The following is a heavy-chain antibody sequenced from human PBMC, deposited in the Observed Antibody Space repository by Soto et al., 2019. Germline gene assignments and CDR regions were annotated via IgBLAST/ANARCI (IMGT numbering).Heavy chain of an antibody. D-gene: IGHD3-3*01. Sequence: QVQLQESGPGLVKPSETLSLTCSVSGASISRYYWSWIRQLPGKGLEWIGFIYYTGSTNHNPSLKIRVTMSIDTSKNQFSLKLNSVTAADTAVYYCASVRSGSSWAFDIWGQGTMVTVS. CDR1: GASISRYY. V-gene: IGHV4-59*01. J-gene: IGHJ3*02. CDR3: ASVRSGSSWAFDI. CDR2: IYYTGST.